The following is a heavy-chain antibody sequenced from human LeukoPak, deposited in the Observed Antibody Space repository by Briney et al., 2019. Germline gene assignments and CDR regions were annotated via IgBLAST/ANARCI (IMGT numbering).Heavy chain of an antibody. D-gene: IGHD3-22*01. J-gene: IGHJ4*02. CDR2: IREDGRTT. CDR1: GFTFDDYA. V-gene: IGHV3-43*02. Sequence: TGGSPRLSCAASGFTFDDYAMHWVRQAPGKGLEWVSLIREDGRTTHYVDSVKGRFAISRDNSKNTLYLQMNSLRAEDTAVYYCAKGGYYYDSSLSFDYWGQGTLVTVSS. CDR3: AKGGYYYDSSLSFDY.